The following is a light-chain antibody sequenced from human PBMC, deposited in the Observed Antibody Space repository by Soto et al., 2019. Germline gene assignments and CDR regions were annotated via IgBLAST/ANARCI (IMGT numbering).Light chain of an antibody. CDR2: DSS. CDR3: QQSYNAPRT. J-gene: IGKJ2*01. V-gene: IGKV1-39*01. CDR1: QSISNY. Sequence: DIQMTQSPSSLSASVGDRITITCRASQSISNYLSWYQQKPGQAPKLLIYDSSTLRSGVPSRFSGSGSGTDFTLTISSLQPEDFATYYCQQSYNAPRTFGQGTKLEIE.